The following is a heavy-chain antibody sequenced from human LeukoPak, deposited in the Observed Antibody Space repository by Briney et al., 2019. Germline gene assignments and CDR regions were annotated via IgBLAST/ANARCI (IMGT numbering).Heavy chain of an antibody. D-gene: IGHD3-10*01. Sequence: GGSLRLSCAASGFTFSSYSMHWVRQAPGKGLEWVAFIRYDGSNKYYADSVKGRFTISRDNSKNTLYLQMNSLRAEDTAVYYCAKARGVRGVISLDYWGQGTLVTVSS. J-gene: IGHJ4*02. CDR3: AKARGVRGVISLDY. CDR2: IRYDGSNK. CDR1: GFTFSSYS. V-gene: IGHV3-30*02.